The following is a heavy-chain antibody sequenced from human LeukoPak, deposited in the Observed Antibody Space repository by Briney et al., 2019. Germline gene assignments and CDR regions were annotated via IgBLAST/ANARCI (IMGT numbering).Heavy chain of an antibody. J-gene: IGHJ6*02. Sequence: SETLSLTCTVSGGSISSYYWSWIRQPPRKGLEWIGYIYYSGSTNYNPSLKSRVTISVDTSKNQFSLKLSSVTAADTAVYYCARDPYSGSTYGMDVWGQGTTVTVSS. D-gene: IGHD1-26*01. CDR2: IYYSGST. V-gene: IGHV4-59*01. CDR3: ARDPYSGSTYGMDV. CDR1: GGSISSYY.